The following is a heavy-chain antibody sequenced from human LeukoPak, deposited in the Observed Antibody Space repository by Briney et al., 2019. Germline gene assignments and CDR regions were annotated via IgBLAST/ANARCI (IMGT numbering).Heavy chain of an antibody. CDR3: ARAPSIGTTDY. V-gene: IGHV3-7*01. J-gene: IGHJ4*02. CDR2: IDQGGSEK. Sequence: PGGSLRLSCAVSGFTFSDYWMSWVRQAPGKGLEWVANIDQGGSEKYYVDSVKGRFVISRDNVENSLYLQLNSLRAEDTAVYHCARAPSIGTTDYWGQGTLVTVSS. D-gene: IGHD1-7*01. CDR1: GFTFSDYW.